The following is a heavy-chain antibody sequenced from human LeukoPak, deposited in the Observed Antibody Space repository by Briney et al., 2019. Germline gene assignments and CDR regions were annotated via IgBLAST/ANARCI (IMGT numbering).Heavy chain of an antibody. Sequence: PSETLSLTCTVSGGSISSYYWSWIRQPPGKGLEWIGHIHNSGNTNYSPSLKSRVTLSVDTSKNQFSLKLSSVTAADTAVYYCARGGTTVMNLNWFDSWGQGTLVTVSS. CDR2: IHNSGNT. CDR1: GGSISSYY. V-gene: IGHV4-59*01. J-gene: IGHJ5*01. CDR3: ARGGTTVMNLNWFDS. D-gene: IGHD1-1*01.